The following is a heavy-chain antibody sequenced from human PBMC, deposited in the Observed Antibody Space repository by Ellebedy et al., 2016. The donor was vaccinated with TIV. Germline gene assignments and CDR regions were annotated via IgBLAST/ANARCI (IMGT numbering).Heavy chain of an antibody. CDR3: ARDPLLGVTTFDRGGMDV. CDR2: INPNSGGT. Sequence: AASVKVSCKASGYTFTGYYMHWVRQAPGQGLEWMGWINPNSGGTNYAQKFQGRVTMTRDTSISTAYMELSRLRSDDTAVYYCARDPLLGVTTFDRGGMDVWGQGTTVTVSS. V-gene: IGHV1-2*02. J-gene: IGHJ6*02. D-gene: IGHD4-17*01. CDR1: GYTFTGYY.